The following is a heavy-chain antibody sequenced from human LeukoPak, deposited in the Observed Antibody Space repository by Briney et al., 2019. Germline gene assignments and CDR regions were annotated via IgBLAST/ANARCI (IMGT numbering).Heavy chain of an antibody. V-gene: IGHV4-4*07. CDR3: ARDRGYGDFAYYFDY. CDR2: IYTSGST. D-gene: IGHD4-17*01. CDR1: GGSIIIHY. Sequence: SETLSLTCTVSGGSIIIHYWSWIRQPAGKGLEWIGRIYTSGSTNYNPSLKSRVTMSVDTSRNQFSLKLSSVTAADTAVYYCARDRGYGDFAYYFDYWGQGTLVTVSS. J-gene: IGHJ4*02.